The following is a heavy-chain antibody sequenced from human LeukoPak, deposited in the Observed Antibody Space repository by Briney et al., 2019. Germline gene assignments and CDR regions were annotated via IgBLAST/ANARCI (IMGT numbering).Heavy chain of an antibody. V-gene: IGHV5-51*01. CDR1: GYSFTSYW. Sequence: GESLKISCKATGYSFTSYWIGWVRQMPGKGLEWMGIIYPGDSDTRYSPSFQGQVIISADKSISTAYLQWSSLKASDTAMYYCARRDGSSSGHLDYWGQGTLVTVSS. CDR3: ARRDGSSSGHLDY. J-gene: IGHJ4*02. D-gene: IGHD6-6*01. CDR2: IYPGDSDT.